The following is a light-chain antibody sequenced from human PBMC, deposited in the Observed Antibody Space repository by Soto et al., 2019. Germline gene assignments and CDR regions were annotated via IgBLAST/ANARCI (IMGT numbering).Light chain of an antibody. J-gene: IGKJ5*01. Sequence: IHMTHSPATLSASVLYRVTITFLASQSISSWLSLYQQKPGKAPKLLIYKSSSLESGVPSRFSGSGSGTDFTLTISGLQPEDFATYYCQQLNSYPFTFGQGTRLEIK. CDR1: QSISSW. CDR2: KSS. V-gene: IGKV1-5*03. CDR3: QQLNSYPFT.